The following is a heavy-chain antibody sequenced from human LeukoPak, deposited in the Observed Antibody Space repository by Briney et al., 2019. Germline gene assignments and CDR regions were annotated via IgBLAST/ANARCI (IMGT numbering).Heavy chain of an antibody. J-gene: IGHJ1*01. CDR1: GSTFSSYA. V-gene: IGHV3-30-3*01. D-gene: IGHD6-19*01. CDR3: ARDPPSEQWPPLQYFQH. CDR2: ISYDGSNK. Sequence: PGGSLRLSCAASGSTFSSYAMHWVRQAPGKGLEWVAVISYDGSNKYYADSVKGRFTISRDNSKNTLYLQMNSLRAEDTAVYYCARDPPSEQWPPLQYFQHWGQGTLATVSS.